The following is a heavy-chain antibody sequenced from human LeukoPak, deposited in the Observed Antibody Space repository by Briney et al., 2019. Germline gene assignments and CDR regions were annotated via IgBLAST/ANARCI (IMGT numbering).Heavy chain of an antibody. V-gene: IGHV4-39*07. J-gene: IGHJ3*02. CDR1: GGSISSSSYY. CDR3: ARDLVGASAFDI. CDR2: IYYSGST. D-gene: IGHD1-26*01. Sequence: PSETLSLTCTVSGGSISSSSYYWGWIRQPPGKGLEWIGSIYYSGSTYYNPSLKSRVTISVDTSKNQFSLKLSSVTAADTAVYYCARDLVGASAFDIWSQGTMVTVSS.